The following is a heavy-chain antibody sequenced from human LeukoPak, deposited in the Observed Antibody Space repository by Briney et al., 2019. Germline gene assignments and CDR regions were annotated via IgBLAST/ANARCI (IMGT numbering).Heavy chain of an antibody. J-gene: IGHJ5*02. V-gene: IGHV4-34*01. CDR2: INHSGST. CDR3: ARGPGTSLNWFDP. D-gene: IGHD1-1*01. Sequence: SETLSLTCAVYGGSFSGYYWSWIRQPPGKGLEWIGEINHSGSTNYNPSLKSRVTISVDTSKNQFSLKLSSVTAADTAVYYCARGPGTSLNWFDPWGQGTLVTVSS. CDR1: GGSFSGYY.